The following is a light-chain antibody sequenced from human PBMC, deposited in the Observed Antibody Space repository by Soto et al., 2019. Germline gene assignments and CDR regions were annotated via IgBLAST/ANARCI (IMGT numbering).Light chain of an antibody. Sequence: DIQMTQSPSSLSASVGDRVTITCQASQDISKFLNWYQLKPGKAPRLLIFDASSVETGVPSRFSGSGSGTHFTFTIDSLQAEDLTTYYCQQYEDLPLTFGGWTTVEI. CDR2: DAS. V-gene: IGKV1-33*01. CDR1: QDISKF. J-gene: IGKJ4*01. CDR3: QQYEDLPLT.